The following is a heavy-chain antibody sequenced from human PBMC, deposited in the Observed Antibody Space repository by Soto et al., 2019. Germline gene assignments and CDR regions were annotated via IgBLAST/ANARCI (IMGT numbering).Heavy chain of an antibody. D-gene: IGHD6-13*01. CDR1: GFTFSDYW. J-gene: IGHJ2*01. CDR2: IRGDGSST. CDR3: ARVAVAAPRSWYFDL. V-gene: IGHV3-74*01. Sequence: EVQLVESGGGLVQPGGSRRLSCAASGFTFSDYWMHWFRQAPGKGLVWVSRIRGDGSSTSHADSVKGRLTISRDNAKDTLYLQMHSLTVEYTAIYYCARVAVAAPRSWYFDLWGRGTLVTVSS.